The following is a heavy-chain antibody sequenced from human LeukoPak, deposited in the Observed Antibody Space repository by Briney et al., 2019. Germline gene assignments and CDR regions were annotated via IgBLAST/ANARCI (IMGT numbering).Heavy chain of an antibody. V-gene: IGHV3-9*01. CDR3: AKDIDPKDPYYYYGMDV. J-gene: IGHJ6*02. CDR1: GFIFDDHG. CDR2: ISWNSGSI. Sequence: PGRSLRLSCAASGFIFDDHGMHWVRQAPGKGLEWVSGISWNSGSIGYADSVKGRFTISRDNAKNSLYLQMNSLRAEDTALYYCAKDIDPKDPYYYYGMDVWGQGTTVTVSS.